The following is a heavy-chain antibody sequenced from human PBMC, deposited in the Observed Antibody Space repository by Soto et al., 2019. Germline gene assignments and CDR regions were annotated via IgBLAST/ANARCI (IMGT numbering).Heavy chain of an antibody. Sequence: ASVKVSSKASGGTFSSYAISWVRQAPGQGLEWMGGIIPIFGTANYAQKFQGRVTITADESTSTAYMELSSLRSEDTAVYYCAREPAAAGTIHYYYGMDVWGQGTTVTVSS. CDR2: IIPIFGTA. J-gene: IGHJ6*02. CDR3: AREPAAAGTIHYYYGMDV. CDR1: GGTFSSYA. D-gene: IGHD6-13*01. V-gene: IGHV1-69*13.